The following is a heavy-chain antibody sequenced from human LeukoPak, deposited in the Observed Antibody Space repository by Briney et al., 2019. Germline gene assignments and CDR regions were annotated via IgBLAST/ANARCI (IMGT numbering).Heavy chain of an antibody. CDR2: IRYDGSSE. Sequence: GGSLRLSCAASGFTFSSYGMHWVRQAPGKGLEWVAFIRYDGSSEYYADSVKGRFTISRDNSKNTLYLQMNSLRPEDTAVYYCARDTVGATSSRLDYWGQGTLVTVSS. CDR3: ARDTVGATSSRLDY. CDR1: GFTFSSYG. J-gene: IGHJ4*02. D-gene: IGHD1-26*01. V-gene: IGHV3-30*02.